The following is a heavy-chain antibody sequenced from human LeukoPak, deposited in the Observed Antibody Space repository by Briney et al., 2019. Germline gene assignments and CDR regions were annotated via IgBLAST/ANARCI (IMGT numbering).Heavy chain of an antibody. CDR2: IYPDDSDT. D-gene: IGHD6-19*01. Sequence: KDVESLKISCKASGYNFTTYWIAWVRQMPGKGLECMGIIYPDDSDTRYSPSFQGQVSISADKSINTAYLQWSSLKAPDTAMYYCARRPAGAAGLFFDYWGQGALVTVSS. V-gene: IGHV5-51*01. CDR1: GYNFTTYW. J-gene: IGHJ4*02. CDR3: ARRPAGAAGLFFDY.